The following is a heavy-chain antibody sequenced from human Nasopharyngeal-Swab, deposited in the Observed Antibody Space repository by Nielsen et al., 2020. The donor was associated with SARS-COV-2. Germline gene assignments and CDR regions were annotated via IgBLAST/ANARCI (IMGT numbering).Heavy chain of an antibody. CDR1: GGSFSGYY. D-gene: IGHD6-19*01. V-gene: IGHV4-34*01. J-gene: IGHJ6*02. Sequence: SETLSLTCAVYGGSFSGYYWSWIRQPPGKGLEWIGEINHSGSTNYNPSLKSRVTISVDTSKNQFSLKLSSVTAADTAVYYCARVRGYSSGWSTYYYYGMDVWGQGTTVTVSS. CDR2: INHSGST. CDR3: ARVRGYSSGWSTYYYYGMDV.